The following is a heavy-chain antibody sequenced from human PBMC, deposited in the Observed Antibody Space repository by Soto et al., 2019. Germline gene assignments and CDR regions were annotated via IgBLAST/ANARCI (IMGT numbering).Heavy chain of an antibody. CDR1: GFTFSSYG. V-gene: IGHV3-30*03. CDR3: ARAAYCSSTSCYLLGWFDP. D-gene: IGHD2-2*01. Sequence: QVQLVESGGGVVQPGRSVRLSCAASGFTFSSYGMHWVRQAPGKGLEWVAVISYDGSNKYYADSVKGRFTISRDNSKNTLYLQMNSLRAEDTAVYYCARAAYCSSTSCYLLGWFDPWGQGTLVTVSS. CDR2: ISYDGSNK. J-gene: IGHJ5*02.